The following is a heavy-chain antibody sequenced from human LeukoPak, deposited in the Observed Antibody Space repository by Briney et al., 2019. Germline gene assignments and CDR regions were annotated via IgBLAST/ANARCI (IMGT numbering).Heavy chain of an antibody. CDR2: INQDEARK. CDR1: GLTFSSYW. Sequence: GGSLRLSCAASGLTFSSYWMSWVCKAPGKGLGLVANINQDEARKDYVDSVRGRFTVSRDNAKISLYLQMSSLRAEDTAIYYCARIAKTPGNDCSYVYWGQGALVTVSS. V-gene: IGHV3-7*01. D-gene: IGHD2-21*01. CDR3: ARIAKTPGNDCSYVY. J-gene: IGHJ4*02.